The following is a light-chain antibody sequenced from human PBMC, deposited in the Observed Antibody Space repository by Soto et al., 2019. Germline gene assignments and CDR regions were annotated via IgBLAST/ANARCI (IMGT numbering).Light chain of an antibody. V-gene: IGKV3-20*01. CDR2: GAS. Sequence: VLWLSAGTVSLSPGERATLSCRASQSVSNNYLAWYQQKPGQAPRLLIYGASNRATGIPDRFSGSGSGTDFTLTISRLEPEDFAVYYCPQSASPLRPFGQGTKADI. J-gene: IGKJ1*01. CDR1: QSVSNNY. CDR3: PQSASPLRP.